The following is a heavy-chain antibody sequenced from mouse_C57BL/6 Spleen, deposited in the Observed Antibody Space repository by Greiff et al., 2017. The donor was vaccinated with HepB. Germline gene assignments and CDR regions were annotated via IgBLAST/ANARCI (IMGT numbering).Heavy chain of an antibody. J-gene: IGHJ2*01. CDR3: ARYWNWDAGNYFDY. V-gene: IGHV7-3*01. CDR2: IRNKANGYTT. Sequence: EVKLMESGGGLVQPGGSLSLSCAASGFTFTDYYMSWVRQPPGKALEWLGFIRNKANGYTTEYSASVKGRFTISRDNSQSILYLQMNALRAEDSATYYCARYWNWDAGNYFDYWGQGTTLTVSS. D-gene: IGHD4-1*01. CDR1: GFTFTDYY.